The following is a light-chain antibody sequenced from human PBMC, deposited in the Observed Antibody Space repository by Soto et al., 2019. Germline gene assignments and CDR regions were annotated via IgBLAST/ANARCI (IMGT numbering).Light chain of an antibody. J-gene: IGKJ5*01. CDR2: DAT. CDR1: QSVSSY. V-gene: IGKV3-11*01. CDR3: QQRKKWPPIT. Sequence: EIVLTQSTATLSLSPGERATLSFRASQSVSSYLAWYQQKPGQAPRLLIYDATKRASGIPVRFTGSGSGTDFILTISNIEAEDVAIYYCQQRKKWPPITFGQGTRLEIK.